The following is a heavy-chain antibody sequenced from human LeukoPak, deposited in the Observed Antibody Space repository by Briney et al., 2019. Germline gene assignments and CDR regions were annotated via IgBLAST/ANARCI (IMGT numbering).Heavy chain of an antibody. CDR3: ARAAYLVRGVIITPPFDY. D-gene: IGHD3-10*01. V-gene: IGHV3-48*03. Sequence: GGSLILSCAASGFTFTGYEMNWVRQAPGKGLEWVSSISSTGSTMYYADSVKGRFTISRDNAKNSLYLQMNSLRAEDTAIYYCARAAYLVRGVIITPPFDYWGQGTLVTVSS. CDR1: GFTFTGYE. CDR2: ISSTGSTM. J-gene: IGHJ4*02.